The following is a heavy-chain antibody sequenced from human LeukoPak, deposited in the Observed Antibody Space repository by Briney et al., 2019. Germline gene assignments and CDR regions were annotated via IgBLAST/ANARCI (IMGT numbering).Heavy chain of an antibody. CDR1: GYTFSGYY. Sequence: ASVKVSCKASGYTFSGYYLHWVRQAPGQGLEWMGWINPNNGGAKCAQKFQGRVIMTRDTSISTAYMDLTMRSDDTAVYYCVRSSGYDRFDYWGQGTLVTVSS. CDR3: VRSSGYDRFDY. D-gene: IGHD5-12*01. J-gene: IGHJ4*02. V-gene: IGHV1-2*02. CDR2: INPNNGGA.